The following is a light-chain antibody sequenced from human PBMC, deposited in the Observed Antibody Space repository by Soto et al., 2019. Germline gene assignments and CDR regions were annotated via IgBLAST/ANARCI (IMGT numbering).Light chain of an antibody. Sequence: QSVLTQPRSVSGSPGQSVTISCTGTSSDVGGYNYVSWYQQHPGKAPKLMIYDVSKRPSGVPDRFSGSKSGNTASLTICGLQAEDEADYYCCSYAGSYTWVFGGGTKVTVL. V-gene: IGLV2-11*01. CDR1: SSDVGGYNY. CDR2: DVS. J-gene: IGLJ3*02. CDR3: CSYAGSYTWV.